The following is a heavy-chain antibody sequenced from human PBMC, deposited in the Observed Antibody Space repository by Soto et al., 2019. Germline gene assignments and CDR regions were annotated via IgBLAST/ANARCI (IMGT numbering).Heavy chain of an antibody. CDR1: GGSINSGGYY. Sequence: PSETLSLTCTVSGGSINSGGYYWSWIRQHPGKGLEWVGYIYYSGTTYYNPSLQSRLTISRDTPKNQFSLKLTSVTAADTAVYYCVRDILNGGHYTMDVRGQGATVTSP. D-gene: IGHD2-15*01. J-gene: IGHJ6*02. CDR3: VRDILNGGHYTMDV. V-gene: IGHV4-31*03. CDR2: IYYSGTT.